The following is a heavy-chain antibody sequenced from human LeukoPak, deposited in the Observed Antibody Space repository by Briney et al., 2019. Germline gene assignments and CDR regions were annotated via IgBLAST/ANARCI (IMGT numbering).Heavy chain of an antibody. CDR1: GFTFSSYR. CDR2: INSDGRTT. CDR3: ARDSYYGSGSQSGYYYYYMDV. D-gene: IGHD3-10*01. Sequence: PGGSLRLSCAASGFTFSSYRMHWVRQAPGKGLAWVSRINSDGRTTSYADSVKGRFTISRDNAKNTLYLQMNSLRAEDTAVYYCARDSYYGSGSQSGYYYYYMDVWGKGTTVTISS. V-gene: IGHV3-74*01. J-gene: IGHJ6*03.